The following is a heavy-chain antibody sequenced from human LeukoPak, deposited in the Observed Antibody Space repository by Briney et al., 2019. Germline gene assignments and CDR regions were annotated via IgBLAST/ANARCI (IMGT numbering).Heavy chain of an antibody. V-gene: IGHV4-59*08. J-gene: IGHJ6*02. Sequence: SETLSLTCSVSGGSISTYYWSWIRQPPGKGLEWIGYISYSATPNYNPSLKSRVTISVDTSKNQFSLKVNSVTAADTAVYYCTRHQFARDFWSGFAGMDVWGRGTTVSVSS. CDR1: GGSISTYY. CDR3: TRHQFARDFWSGFAGMDV. CDR2: ISYSATP. D-gene: IGHD3-3*01.